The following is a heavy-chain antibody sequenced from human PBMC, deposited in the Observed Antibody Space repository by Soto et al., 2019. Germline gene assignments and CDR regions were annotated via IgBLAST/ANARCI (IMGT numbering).Heavy chain of an antibody. V-gene: IGHV3-74*01. Sequence: PGGSLRLSCAASGFTFSSYCMHWVRKAPGKGLVWVSRINSDGSSTSYADSVKGRFTISRDNAKNTLYLQMNSLRAEETAVYYCSRRRVFSGSYYNVGAFDIWGQGTMVTVSS. CDR1: GFTFSSYC. CDR2: INSDGSST. CDR3: SRRRVFSGSYYNVGAFDI. D-gene: IGHD3-10*01. J-gene: IGHJ3*02.